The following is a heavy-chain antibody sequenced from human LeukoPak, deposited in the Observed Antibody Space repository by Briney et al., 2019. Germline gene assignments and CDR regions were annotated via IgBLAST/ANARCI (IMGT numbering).Heavy chain of an antibody. CDR2: ISSSSSHI. CDR3: ARAFRGCSSLSPYDY. CDR1: GFTLSSYS. V-gene: IGHV3-21*01. Sequence: PGGSLRLSCEASGFTLSSYSMSWVRQAPGKGLEWVSSISSSSSHIYYADSVKGRFTISRDNAKNSLYLQMNSLRAEDTAVYYCARAFRGCSSLSPYDYWGQGTLVTVSS. J-gene: IGHJ4*02. D-gene: IGHD6-13*01.